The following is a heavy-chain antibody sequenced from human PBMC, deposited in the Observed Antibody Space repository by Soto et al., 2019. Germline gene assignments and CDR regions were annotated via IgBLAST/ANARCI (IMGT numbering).Heavy chain of an antibody. CDR3: AREADYVYWFDP. CDR1: GFTFSSCS. CDR2: ISSSSSTI. V-gene: IGHV3-48*01. J-gene: IGHJ5*02. D-gene: IGHD4-17*01. Sequence: EVQLVESGGGLVQPGGSLRLSCAASGFTFSSCSMNWVRQAPGKGLEWVSYISSSSSTIYYADSLKGRFTISRDNAKNSLYLQMNSLRAEDTAVYYCAREADYVYWFDPWGQGTLVTVSS.